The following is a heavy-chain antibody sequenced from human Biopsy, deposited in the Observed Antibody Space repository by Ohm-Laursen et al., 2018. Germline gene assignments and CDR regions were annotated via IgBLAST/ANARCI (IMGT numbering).Heavy chain of an antibody. Sequence: GSLRLSCSASGVTLSGYGMNWVCQAPGKGLEWVSSISASSSYIHYADSVKGRFTVSRDNTKNSLHLQMNSLRAADTAIYYCATELLPPGVGGPWLDSWGQGTPVTVSS. V-gene: IGHV3-21*06. CDR1: GVTLSGYG. CDR3: ATELLPPGVGGPWLDS. CDR2: ISASSSYI. D-gene: IGHD3-10*01. J-gene: IGHJ5*01.